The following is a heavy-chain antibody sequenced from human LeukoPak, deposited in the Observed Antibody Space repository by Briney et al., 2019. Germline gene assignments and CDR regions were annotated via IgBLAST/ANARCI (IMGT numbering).Heavy chain of an antibody. D-gene: IGHD2-21*01. J-gene: IGHJ5*02. Sequence: GESLKISCKGSGYSFTSYWIGWVRQMPGKGLEWMGIIYPDNSNTRYSPSFQGQVTISADKSINAAYLHWSSLRATDTAIYYCASARRGDCYWWFDPWGQGTLVTVSS. CDR2: IYPDNSNT. CDR3: ASARRGDCYWWFDP. V-gene: IGHV5-51*01. CDR1: GYSFTSYW.